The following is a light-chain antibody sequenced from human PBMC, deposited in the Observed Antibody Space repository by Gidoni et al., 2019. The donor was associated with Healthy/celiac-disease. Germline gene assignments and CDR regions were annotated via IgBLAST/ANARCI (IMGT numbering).Light chain of an antibody. Sequence: QSALTQPASVSGYPGQSITISCTGTSSDVGGYNYVSWYQQHPGKAPKLMIYDVSNRPSGVSTRFSGSKSGNTASLTISGLQAADEADYYCSSYTSSSTLVVFGGGTKLTVL. CDR2: DVS. CDR1: SSDVGGYNY. CDR3: SSYTSSSTLVV. V-gene: IGLV2-14*01. J-gene: IGLJ2*01.